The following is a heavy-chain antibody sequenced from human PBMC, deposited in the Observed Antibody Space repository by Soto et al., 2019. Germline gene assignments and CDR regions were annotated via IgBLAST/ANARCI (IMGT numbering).Heavy chain of an antibody. Sequence: SETLSLTCTVSGGSISSSSYYWGWIRQPPGKGLEWIGSIYYSGSTYYNPSLKSRVTISVDTSKDQFSLKLSSVTAADTAVYYCARRCAISRICDPWGQGTLVTVSS. CDR1: GGSISSSSYY. J-gene: IGHJ5*02. V-gene: IGHV4-39*01. D-gene: IGHD3-3*01. CDR2: IYYSGST. CDR3: ARRCAISRICDP.